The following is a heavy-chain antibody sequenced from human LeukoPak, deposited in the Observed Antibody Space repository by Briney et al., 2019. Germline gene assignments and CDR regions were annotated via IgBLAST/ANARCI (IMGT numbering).Heavy chain of an antibody. Sequence: ASVKVSCKASGYTFTSYDINWVRQATGQGLEWMGWMNPNSGNTGYAQKFQGRVTMTRNTSISTAYMELSSLRSEDTAVYYCARAQKRSYYYDSSGFNPAYWGQGTLVTVPS. V-gene: IGHV1-8*01. CDR1: GYTFTSYD. CDR3: ARAQKRSYYYDSSGFNPAY. D-gene: IGHD3-22*01. J-gene: IGHJ4*02. CDR2: MNPNSGNT.